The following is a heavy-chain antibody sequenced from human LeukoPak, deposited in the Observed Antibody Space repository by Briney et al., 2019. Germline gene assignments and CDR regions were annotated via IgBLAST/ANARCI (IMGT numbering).Heavy chain of an antibody. CDR2: IYSDNT. D-gene: IGHD6-13*01. CDR3: ASTAAGPGY. V-gene: IGHV3-66*01. CDR1: GFTVSTNS. Sequence: GGSLRLSCTVSGFTVSTNSMSWVRQAPGKGLEWVSFIYSDNTHYSDSVKGRFTISRDNAKNSLYLQMNSLRAEDTAVYYCASTAAGPGYWGQGTLVTVSS. J-gene: IGHJ4*02.